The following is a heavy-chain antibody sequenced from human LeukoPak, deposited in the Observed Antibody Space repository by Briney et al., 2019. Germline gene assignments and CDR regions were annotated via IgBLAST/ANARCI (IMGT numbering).Heavy chain of an antibody. CDR3: AKATYYDFWSGYYFDY. Sequence: GGSLRLSCAASGFTFSSYEMNWVRQAPGKGLEWVSAISGSGGSTYYADSVKGRFTISRDNSKNTLYLQMNSLRAEDTAVYYCAKATYYDFWSGYYFDYWGQGTLVTVSS. CDR2: ISGSGGST. J-gene: IGHJ4*02. D-gene: IGHD3-3*01. V-gene: IGHV3-23*01. CDR1: GFTFSSYE.